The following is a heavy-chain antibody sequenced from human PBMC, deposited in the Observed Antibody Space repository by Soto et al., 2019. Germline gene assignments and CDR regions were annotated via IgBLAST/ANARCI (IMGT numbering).Heavy chain of an antibody. Sequence: QVQLVQSGAEVKKPGSSVKVSCKASGGTFSSYAISWVRQAPGQGLEWMGGIIPIFGTANYAQKLQGRVTIISDESPSTSYMELSSLRSEDTAVYYCARVGCISTSWLQLVGPDYQYGMDVWGQGTTVTVSS. J-gene: IGHJ6*02. D-gene: IGHD2-2*01. CDR3: ARVGCISTSWLQLVGPDYQYGMDV. CDR2: IIPIFGTA. V-gene: IGHV1-69*05. CDR1: GGTFSSYA.